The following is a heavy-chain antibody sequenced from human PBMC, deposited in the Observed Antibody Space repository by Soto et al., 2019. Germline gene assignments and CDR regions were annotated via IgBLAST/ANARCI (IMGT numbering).Heavy chain of an antibody. V-gene: IGHV4-59*01. CDR3: ASRLTEATTTGDGFDI. Sequence: QVQLQESGPGLVKPSETLSLTCTVSNGSIVNYYWSWIRQPPGKGLEWIGFIYYSGSTNYNPSLKLRVTISVDMSKNQHSRRLSSVTAADTAVYYCASRLTEATTTGDGFDIWGQGTMVTVSS. CDR1: NGSIVNYY. CDR2: IYYSGST. J-gene: IGHJ3*02. D-gene: IGHD3-9*01.